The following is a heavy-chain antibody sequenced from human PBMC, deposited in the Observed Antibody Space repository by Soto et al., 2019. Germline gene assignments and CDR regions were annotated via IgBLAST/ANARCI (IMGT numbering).Heavy chain of an antibody. CDR1: GGSISGGVGGLYY. CDR3: AREVIPLTTDWYFDL. J-gene: IGHJ2*01. Sequence: SETLSLTCTVSGGSISGGVGGLYYWSWIRQPPGKGLEWIGYIYDSGSTYYNPSLKRRVTISVDTSKNQFSLRLSSVTAADTAVYYCAREVIPLTTDWYFDLWGRGTLVTVSS. V-gene: IGHV4-30-4*01. D-gene: IGHD4-17*01. CDR2: IYDSGST.